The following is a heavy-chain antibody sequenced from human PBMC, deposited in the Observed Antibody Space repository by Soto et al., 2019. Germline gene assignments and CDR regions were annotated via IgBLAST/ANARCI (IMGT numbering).Heavy chain of an antibody. CDR2: ISGSGGST. V-gene: IGHV3-23*01. D-gene: IGHD3-22*01. CDR3: AKDLDDSSGYLIYYFDY. Sequence: GGSLRLSCAASGFTFSSYAMSWVRQAPGKGLEWVSAISGSGGSTYYADSVKGRFTISRDNSKNTLYLQMNSLRAEDTAVYYCAKDLDDSSGYLIYYFDYWGQGTLVTVSS. J-gene: IGHJ4*02. CDR1: GFTFSSYA.